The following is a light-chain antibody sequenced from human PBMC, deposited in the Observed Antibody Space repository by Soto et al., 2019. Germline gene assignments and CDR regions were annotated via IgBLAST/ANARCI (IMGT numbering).Light chain of an antibody. CDR3: AAWDDNLNAYV. Sequence: QSVLTQPPSASGTPGQRVTISCSGSSSNIGSNFVYWYQHLPGTAPKLLIYLGDQRASGVSDRFSGSKSGTSASLAINGLRSDDEADYYCAAWDDNLNAYVFGSGTKLTVL. CDR1: SSNIGSNF. CDR2: LGD. J-gene: IGLJ1*01. V-gene: IGLV1-47*02.